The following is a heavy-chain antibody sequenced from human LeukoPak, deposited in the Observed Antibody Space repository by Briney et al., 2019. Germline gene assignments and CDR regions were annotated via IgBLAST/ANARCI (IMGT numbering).Heavy chain of an antibody. CDR1: GITLSNYG. D-gene: IGHD3-22*01. CDR3: AKRGVVIRVILVGFHKEAYYFDS. J-gene: IGHJ4*02. CDR2: ISDSGGIT. Sequence: RTGGSLRLSCAVSGITLSNYGMSWVRQAPGKGLEWVAGISDSGGITKYADSVKGRFTISRDNSKNTLYLQMNSLRAEDTAVYFCAKRGVVIRVILVGFHKEAYYFDSWGRGALVTVSS. V-gene: IGHV3-23*01.